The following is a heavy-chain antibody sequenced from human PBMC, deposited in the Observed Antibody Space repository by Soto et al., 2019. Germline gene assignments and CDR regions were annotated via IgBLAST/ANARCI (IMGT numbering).Heavy chain of an antibody. J-gene: IGHJ6*04. CDR1: GFTFSTHS. V-gene: IGHV3-48*01. CDR2: IHSSSSWE. Sequence: EVQLVESGGGLVQPGGSLKLSCAASGFTFSTHSMNWDRQAPGRGLEWVSYIHSSSSWEVYADSVRGRFTVSRDNAKNSLYLPMSSLRAEDTAVYYCVFDFWLVPTVWGKGTTVTVSS. CDR3: VFDFWLVPTV. D-gene: IGHD3-3*01.